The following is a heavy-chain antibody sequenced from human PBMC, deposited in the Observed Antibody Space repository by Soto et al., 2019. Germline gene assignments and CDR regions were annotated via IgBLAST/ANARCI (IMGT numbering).Heavy chain of an antibody. CDR3: ARGMTPPGAPAWYYFDS. Sequence: PSETLSLTCSVSGASLSGSSYWSFILQPAGPGLEWIGRFSLSGTTNYSPSLRSRVTMSADVSKNQFSLRLTSVTAADTALYYCARGMTPPGAPAWYYFDSWGQGTLVTVSS. J-gene: IGHJ4*02. CDR2: FSLSGTT. D-gene: IGHD2-8*02. V-gene: IGHV4-4*07. CDR1: GASLSGSSY.